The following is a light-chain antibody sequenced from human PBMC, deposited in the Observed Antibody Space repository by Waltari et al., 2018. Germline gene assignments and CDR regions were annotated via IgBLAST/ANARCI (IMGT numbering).Light chain of an antibody. CDR3: QQRRNWPLT. V-gene: IGKV3-11*01. Sequence: SGRASQSVNWYVAWYQQRPGQAPRLLIFDTSNRATGIPARFSGSGSETDFTLTISSLEPDDSAVYYCQQRRNWPLTFGGGTKVEIK. J-gene: IGKJ4*01. CDR2: DTS. CDR1: QSVNWY.